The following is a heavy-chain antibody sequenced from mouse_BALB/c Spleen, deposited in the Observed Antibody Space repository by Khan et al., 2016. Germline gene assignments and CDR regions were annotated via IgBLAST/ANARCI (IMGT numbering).Heavy chain of an antibody. V-gene: IGHV3-8*02. J-gene: IGHJ4*01. CDR1: GDSITSGY. CDR2: ISHSGST. CDR3: ARYVGSTYVRGMDY. D-gene: IGHD1-1*01. Sequence: EVQLQESGPSLVKLSQTLSLTCSVTGDSITSGYWNWIRKFPGNKLEYMGYISHSGSTYYNPSLKSRISITRDTSKNQYYLQLNSVTTEDTATYYCARYVGSTYVRGMDYWGQGTSVPFSS.